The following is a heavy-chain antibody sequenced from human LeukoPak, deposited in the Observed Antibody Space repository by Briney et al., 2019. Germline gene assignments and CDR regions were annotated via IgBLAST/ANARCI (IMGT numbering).Heavy chain of an antibody. CDR2: INPNGGCT. J-gene: IGHJ4*02. D-gene: IGHD2-2*01. CDR3: ATLGYCSSTSCPQLLYFDY. CDR1: GYTFTGYY. V-gene: IGHV1-2*02. Sequence: ASVKVSCKASGYTFTGYYMHWVRQAPGQGLEWMGWINPNGGCTNYAQKFQGRVTMTRDTSISTAYMELSRLRSDDTAVYYCATLGYCSSTSCPQLLYFDYWGQGTLVTVSS.